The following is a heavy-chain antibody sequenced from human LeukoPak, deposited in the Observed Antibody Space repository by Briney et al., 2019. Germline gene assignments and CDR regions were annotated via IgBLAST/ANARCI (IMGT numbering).Heavy chain of an antibody. D-gene: IGHD2-15*01. Sequence: PSETLSLTCTVSGGSISSYYWSWIRQPPGKGLEWIGEINHSGSTNYNPSLKSRVTISVDTSKNQFSLKLSSVTAADTAVYYCARGVIGYCSGGSCYHPQYYYYYYGMDVWGQGTTVTVSS. CDR2: INHSGST. J-gene: IGHJ6*02. CDR3: ARGVIGYCSGGSCYHPQYYYYYYGMDV. CDR1: GGSISSYY. V-gene: IGHV4-34*01.